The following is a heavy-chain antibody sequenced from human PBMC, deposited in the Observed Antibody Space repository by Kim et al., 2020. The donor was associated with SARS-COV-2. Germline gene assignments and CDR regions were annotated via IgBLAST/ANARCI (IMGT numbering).Heavy chain of an antibody. CDR1: GFTFSSYS. V-gene: IGHV3-21*01. J-gene: IGHJ6*02. Sequence: GGSLRLSCAASGFTFSSYSMNWVRQAPGKGLEWVSSISSSSSYIYYADSVKGRFTISRDNAKNSLYLQMNSLRAEDTAVYYCASRTPGIFGVVRNYYYGMDVWGQGTTVTVSS. D-gene: IGHD3-3*01. CDR3: ASRTPGIFGVVRNYYYGMDV. CDR2: ISSSSSYI.